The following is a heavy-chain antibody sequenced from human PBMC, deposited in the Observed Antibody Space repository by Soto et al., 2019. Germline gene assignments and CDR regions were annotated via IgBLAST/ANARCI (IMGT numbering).Heavy chain of an antibody. CDR1: GFSLRTSVMA. Sequence: SGLTLVNPTQTLTLICTFSGFSLRTSVMAVAWIRQPPGKALEWLALIYWDDDKRYSPSLKSRLTITKDASKNQVVLTMTNMDPVDTATYYCAHRLGSGWPYDYWGQGTLVTVSS. V-gene: IGHV2-5*02. J-gene: IGHJ4*02. D-gene: IGHD6-19*01. CDR3: AHRLGSGWPYDY. CDR2: IYWDDDK.